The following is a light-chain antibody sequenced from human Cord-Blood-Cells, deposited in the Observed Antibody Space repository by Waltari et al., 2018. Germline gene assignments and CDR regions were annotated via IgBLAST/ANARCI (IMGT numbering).Light chain of an antibody. J-gene: IGKJ5*01. CDR3: QQYYSYPT. Sequence: AIRMTQAPSSLSAPTGDRVTITCRASQGLSSYLALYQQNPGKAPKLLIYDASTLQSGVPSRFSGSGSGTDFTLTISCLQSEDFATYYCQQYYSYPTFGQGTRLEIK. CDR2: DAS. CDR1: QGLSSY. V-gene: IGKV1-8*01.